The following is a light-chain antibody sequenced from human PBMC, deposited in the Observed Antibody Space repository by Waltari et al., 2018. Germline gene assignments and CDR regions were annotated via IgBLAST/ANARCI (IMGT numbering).Light chain of an antibody. V-gene: IGKV3-11*01. CDR3: QQRSVWPPVT. Sequence: IVLTQSPGTLSVFPGERATLSCRASQSVGRYLAWYQQRPGQAPRLLIHDISTGATGVPARFSGRGSGTDFTLTISSPEPEDSAVYYCQQRSVWPPVTFGPGTRLEIK. CDR2: DIS. CDR1: QSVGRY. J-gene: IGKJ5*01.